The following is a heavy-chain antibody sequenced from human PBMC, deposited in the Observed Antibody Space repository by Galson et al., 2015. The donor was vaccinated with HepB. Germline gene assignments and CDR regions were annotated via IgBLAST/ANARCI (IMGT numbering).Heavy chain of an antibody. D-gene: IGHD3-10*01. CDR1: GFTFSSYS. CDR2: ISSSSSYI. J-gene: IGHJ6*02. Sequence: SLRLSCAASGFTFSSYSMNWVRQAPGKGLEWVSSISSSSSYIYYADSVKGRFTISRDNAKNSLYLQMNSLRAEDTAVYYCARDYGSGSPPLPYYYYYGMDVWGQGTTVTVSS. CDR3: ARDYGSGSPPLPYYYYYGMDV. V-gene: IGHV3-21*01.